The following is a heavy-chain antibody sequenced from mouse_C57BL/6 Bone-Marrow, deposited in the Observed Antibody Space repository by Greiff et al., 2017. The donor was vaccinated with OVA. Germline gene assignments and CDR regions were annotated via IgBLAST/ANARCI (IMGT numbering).Heavy chain of an antibody. CDR1: GYTFTSYW. CDR2: IYPGSGST. V-gene: IGHV1-55*01. CDR3: ARSLITTVVERDY. Sequence: VQLQQPGAELVKPGASVKMSCKASGYTFTSYWITWVKQRPGQGLEWIGDIYPGSGSTNYNEKFKSKATLTVDTSSSTAYMQLSSLTSEDSAVYYCARSLITTVVERDYWGQGTTLTVSS. D-gene: IGHD1-1*01. J-gene: IGHJ2*01.